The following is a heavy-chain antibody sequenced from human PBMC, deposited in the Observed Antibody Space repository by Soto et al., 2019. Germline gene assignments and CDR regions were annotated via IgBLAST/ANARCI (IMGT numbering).Heavy chain of an antibody. J-gene: IGHJ6*02. V-gene: IGHV4-34*01. CDR3: ARAMTYYDFWSGYYTEVAGRYGMDV. CDR2: INHSGST. Sequence: SETLSLTCAVYGGSFSGYYWSWIRQPPGKGLEWIGEINHSGSTNYNPSLKSRVTISVDTSKNQFSLKLSSVTAADTAVYYCARAMTYYDFWSGYYTEVAGRYGMDVWGQGTTVTVSS. D-gene: IGHD3-3*01. CDR1: GGSFSGYY.